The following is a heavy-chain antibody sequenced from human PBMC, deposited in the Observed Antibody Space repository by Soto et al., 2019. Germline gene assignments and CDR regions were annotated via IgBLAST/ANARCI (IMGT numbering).Heavy chain of an antibody. CDR1: GFTFSSYE. CDR3: AGEKVGASYIEY. Sequence: PGGSLRLSCAASGFTFSSYELNWVRQVPGKGLEWFSYISYSGSPIYYADSVQGRFTISRDNAKNSLYLQMNSLRADDTAIYYCAGEKVGASYIEYWGQGTQVTVSS. J-gene: IGHJ4*02. V-gene: IGHV3-48*03. D-gene: IGHD1-26*01. CDR2: ISYSGSPI.